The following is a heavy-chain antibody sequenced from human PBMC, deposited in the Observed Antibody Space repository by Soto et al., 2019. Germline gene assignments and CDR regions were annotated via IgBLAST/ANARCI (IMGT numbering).Heavy chain of an antibody. CDR3: ATVFDL. CDR1: GFTLRSHR. J-gene: IGHJ5*02. V-gene: IGHV3-74*01. CDR2: IDTGGGGT. Sequence: EVQLVESGGGLVQPGGSLRVSCAASGFTLRSHRIHWVRQAPGKGLEWVSRIDTGGGGTSYADSGKGRFTISTDNAKNTVYLHMNGLRAEDTAVYYCATVFDLWGQGTLVTVSS.